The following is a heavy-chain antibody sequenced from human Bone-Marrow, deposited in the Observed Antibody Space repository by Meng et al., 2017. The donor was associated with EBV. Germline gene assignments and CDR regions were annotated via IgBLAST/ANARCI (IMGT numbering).Heavy chain of an antibody. Sequence: QITLKGSGPTLVKPTQTLTLTCTFSGFSLSTSGVGVGWIRQPPGKALEWLALIYWDDDKRYSPSLKSRLTITKDTSKNQVVLTMTNMDPVDTATYYCAHSRWVIAAAGTPNLDYWGQGTLVTVSS. J-gene: IGHJ4*02. CDR2: IYWDDDK. V-gene: IGHV2-5*02. D-gene: IGHD6-13*01. CDR3: AHSRWVIAAAGTPNLDY. CDR1: GFSLSTSGVG.